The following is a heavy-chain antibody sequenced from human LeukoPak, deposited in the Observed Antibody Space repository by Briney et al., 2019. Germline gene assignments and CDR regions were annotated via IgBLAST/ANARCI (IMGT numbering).Heavy chain of an antibody. D-gene: IGHD6-13*01. CDR2: IIPILGIA. CDR1: GGTFSSYA. V-gene: IGHV1-69*04. J-gene: IGHJ4*02. CDR3: ARDLPLAAAAGS. Sequence: SVKVSCKASGGTFSSYAISWVRQAPGQGLEWMGRIIPILGIANYAQKFQGRVTITADKSTSAAYMELSSLRSEDTAVYYCARDLPLAAAAGSWGQGTLVTVSS.